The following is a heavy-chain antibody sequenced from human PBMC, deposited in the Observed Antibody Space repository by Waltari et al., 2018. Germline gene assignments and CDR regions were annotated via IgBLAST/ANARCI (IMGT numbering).Heavy chain of an antibody. Sequence: QLQESGPGLVKPSETLSLTCNVSGASISSGAYSWGWVRQPPGKGLEWIGSVYYTGRTYYNPSLKSRVTMSVGTSKNHFSLTLSSVTAADTAIYYCARDLYPLGYYFDYWGQGTLVTVSP. CDR3: ARDLYPLGYYFDY. J-gene: IGHJ4*02. D-gene: IGHD6-13*01. CDR2: VYYTGRT. V-gene: IGHV4-39*07. CDR1: GASISSGAYS.